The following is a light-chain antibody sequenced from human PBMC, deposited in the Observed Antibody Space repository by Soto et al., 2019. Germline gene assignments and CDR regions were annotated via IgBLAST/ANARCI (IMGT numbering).Light chain of an antibody. CDR2: GAS. V-gene: IGKV3-15*01. CDR3: QQYNDWPRT. CDR1: QSIGSN. Sequence: IVMTQSPATLSMSPGERVTLSCRASQSIGSNLAWYRQTPGQAPRLLIYGASTRATGIPARFSGSGSGTEFTLAISRLQSEDFAVYYCQQYNDWPRTFGQGAKVEIK. J-gene: IGKJ1*01.